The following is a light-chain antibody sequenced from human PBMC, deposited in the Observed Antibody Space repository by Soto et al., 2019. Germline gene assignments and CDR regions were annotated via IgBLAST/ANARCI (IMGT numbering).Light chain of an antibody. CDR3: QQDYNLPPKT. Sequence: EIVFTQSPGTLSLSPGERATLSCRASQSVSSSYLAWYQQKPGQAPRLLIYGASTRATGIPARFSGSGSGTDFTLTISSLQPEDFAVYYCQQDYNLPPKTFGRGTKVDIK. J-gene: IGKJ1*01. CDR1: QSVSSSY. V-gene: IGKV3D-7*01. CDR2: GAS.